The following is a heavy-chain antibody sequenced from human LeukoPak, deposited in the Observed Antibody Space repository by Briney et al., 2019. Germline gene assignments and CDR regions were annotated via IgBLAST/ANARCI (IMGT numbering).Heavy chain of an antibody. CDR2: IYYSGST. J-gene: IGHJ5*01. D-gene: IGHD6-6*01. CDR1: GGSISSSSYY. V-gene: IGHV4-39*07. Sequence: PSETLSLTCTVSGGSISSSSYYWGWIRQPPGKGLEWLGSIYYSGSTYYNPSLKSRVTISVDTSKNQFSLKLSSVTAAETAVYCCARADYSSSTNWSDPWGQGTLVNASS. CDR3: ARADYSSSTNWSDP.